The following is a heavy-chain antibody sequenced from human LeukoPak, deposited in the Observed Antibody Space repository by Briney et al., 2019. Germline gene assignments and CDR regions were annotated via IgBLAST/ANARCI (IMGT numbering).Heavy chain of an antibody. V-gene: IGHV1-69*13. D-gene: IGHD4-17*01. Sequence: SVKVSRKASGGTFSSYAISWVRQAPGQGLEWMGGIIPIFGTANYAQKFQGRVTITADESTSTAYMELSSLRSEDTAVYYCARAGMTTVTIYWYFDLWGRGTLVTVSS. CDR3: ARAGMTTVTIYWYFDL. CDR2: IIPIFGTA. CDR1: GGTFSSYA. J-gene: IGHJ2*01.